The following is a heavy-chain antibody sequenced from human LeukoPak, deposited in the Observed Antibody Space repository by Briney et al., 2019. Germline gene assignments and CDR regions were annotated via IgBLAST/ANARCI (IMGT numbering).Heavy chain of an antibody. D-gene: IGHD6-6*01. CDR3: ARWSQLGFAY. V-gene: IGHV4-61*01. CDR2: IYYSGST. CDR1: GGSVSSDSYY. J-gene: IGHJ4*02. Sequence: SETLSLTCTVSGGSVSSDSYYWSWIRQPPGKGLEWIGYIYYSGSTNYNPSLKSRVTISIDTSKNQFSLKLSSVTAADTAVYYCARWSQLGFAYWGQGPLVTVSS.